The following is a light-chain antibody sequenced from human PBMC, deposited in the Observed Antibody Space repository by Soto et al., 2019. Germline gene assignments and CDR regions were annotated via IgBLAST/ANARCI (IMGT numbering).Light chain of an antibody. CDR3: LQVKNFPRT. V-gene: IGKV1-12*01. J-gene: IGKJ1*01. CDR1: QDINNR. CDR2: AAS. Sequence: DIQMTQAPSSVSASVGDRVTITCRASQDINNRVAWFQQRPGRAPKYLIQAASILQSGFPSRFSATGSGTDFTLTIDSLQPEDFATYYCLQVKNFPRTFGQGTKTGNQT.